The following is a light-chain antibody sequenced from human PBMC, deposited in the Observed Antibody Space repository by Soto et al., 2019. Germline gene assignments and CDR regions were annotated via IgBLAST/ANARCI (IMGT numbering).Light chain of an antibody. CDR3: SSYAASNNFGVV. Sequence: QSALTQPPSASGSPGQSVTISCTGTSSDVGGYNYVSWYQQHPGKAPKLMIYEVSKRPSGVPDRFSGSKSGNTASLTVSGLQAEDEADYYCSSYAASNNFGVVFGGGTKLTVL. CDR2: EVS. J-gene: IGLJ2*01. CDR1: SSDVGGYNY. V-gene: IGLV2-8*01.